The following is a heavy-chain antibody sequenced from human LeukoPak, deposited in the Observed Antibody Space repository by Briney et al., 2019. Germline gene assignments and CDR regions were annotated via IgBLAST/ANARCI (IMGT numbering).Heavy chain of an antibody. CDR1: GYPFSGFR. V-gene: IGHV1-18*01. CDR2: ISPYNGEA. J-gene: IGHJ4*02. Sequence: ASVTVSCMASGYPFSGFRISWVRQAPGQGREWMGWISPYNGEASYSQVVQDRVTMTTDISTGTADMERRGLKSDDTAVYYCARVGGGNYYYFDSWGQGTLVSVSS. D-gene: IGHD5-24*01. CDR3: ARVGGGNYYYFDS.